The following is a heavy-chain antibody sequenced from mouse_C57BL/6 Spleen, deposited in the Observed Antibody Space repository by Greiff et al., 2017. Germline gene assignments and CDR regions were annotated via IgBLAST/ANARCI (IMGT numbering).Heavy chain of an antibody. CDR3: TKGITTVGARWFAV. V-gene: IGHV14-4*01. CDR1: GFNIKDAY. CDR2: IDPENGDT. J-gene: IGHJ1*03. Sequence: VQLQQSGAELVRPGASVKLSCTASGFNIKDAYMHWVKQRPEQGLEWIGWIDPENGDTEDAPKFKGKATITADTSSNTAYLQLSSLTSEDTAVYDCTKGITTVGARWFAVWGTGTTVTVSA. D-gene: IGHD1-1*01.